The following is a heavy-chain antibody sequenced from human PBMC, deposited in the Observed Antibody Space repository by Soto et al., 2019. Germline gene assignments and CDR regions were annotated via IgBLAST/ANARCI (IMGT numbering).Heavy chain of an antibody. CDR2: IIPLFGTA. CDR1: GGTFSTYA. J-gene: IGHJ4*02. V-gene: IGHV1-69*13. Sequence: SVKVSCKASGGTFSTYAIDWVRQAPGQGLEWMGGIIPLFGTAKYAQNFQGRITITADESTNTAYMELRSLRSEDTAVYYCARGVHYDSSGYYYFYWGQGTLVTVYS. D-gene: IGHD3-22*01. CDR3: ARGVHYDSSGYYYFY.